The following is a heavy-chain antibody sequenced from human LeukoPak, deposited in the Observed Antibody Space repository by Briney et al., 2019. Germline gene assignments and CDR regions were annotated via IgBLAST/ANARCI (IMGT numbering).Heavy chain of an antibody. J-gene: IGHJ4*02. Sequence: GASVKVSCEASGYTFTSYGISWVRQAPGQGLEWMGWISAYNGNTNYAQKLQGRVTMTTDTSTSTAYMELRSLRSDDTAVYYCARGSPEEVGDFWSGSERFYFDYWGQGTLVTVSS. V-gene: IGHV1-18*01. CDR3: ARGSPEEVGDFWSGSERFYFDY. CDR2: ISAYNGNT. CDR1: GYTFTSYG. D-gene: IGHD3-3*01.